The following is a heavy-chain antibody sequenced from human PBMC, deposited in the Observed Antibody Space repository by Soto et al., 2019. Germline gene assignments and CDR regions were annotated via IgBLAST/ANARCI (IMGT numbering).Heavy chain of an antibody. V-gene: IGHV4-59*01. CDR3: ARDGLVVGATPRGNWFDP. J-gene: IGHJ5*02. Sequence: SEPLSLTCTRSGCSISSYYWSWIRQPPGKALEWIGYIYYSGSTNYNPSLKSRVTISVDTSKNQFSLKLSSVTGADTAVHYCARDGLVVGATPRGNWFDPWGQRTLVTVSS. CDR2: IYYSGST. CDR1: GCSISSYY. D-gene: IGHD1-26*01.